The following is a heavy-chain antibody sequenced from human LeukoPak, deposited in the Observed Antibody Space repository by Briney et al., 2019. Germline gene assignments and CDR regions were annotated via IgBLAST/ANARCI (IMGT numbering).Heavy chain of an antibody. Sequence: PGRSLRLSCAASEFTFSNSGMHWIRQAPGKGLEWVAVIWYDGSNKYYADSVKGRFTISRDNSKNTLYLQMNSLRAEDTAVYYCARDGVPFSYDSSGYYFDYWGQGTLVTVSS. V-gene: IGHV3-33*01. CDR3: ARDGVPFSYDSSGYYFDY. D-gene: IGHD3-22*01. CDR2: IWYDGSNK. CDR1: EFTFSNSG. J-gene: IGHJ4*02.